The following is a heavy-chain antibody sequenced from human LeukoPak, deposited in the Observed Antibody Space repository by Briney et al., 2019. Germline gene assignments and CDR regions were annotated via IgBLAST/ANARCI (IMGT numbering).Heavy chain of an antibody. J-gene: IGHJ4*02. Sequence: ASVKVSCKASGYTFTSYDINWVRQATGQGLEWMGWMNPNSGNTGYAQKFQGRVTMTRNTSISTAYMELRSLRSDDTAVYYCARDGGVAVASTFDYWGQGTLVTVSS. D-gene: IGHD6-19*01. CDR3: ARDGGVAVASTFDY. CDR1: GYTFTSYD. CDR2: MNPNSGNT. V-gene: IGHV1-8*01.